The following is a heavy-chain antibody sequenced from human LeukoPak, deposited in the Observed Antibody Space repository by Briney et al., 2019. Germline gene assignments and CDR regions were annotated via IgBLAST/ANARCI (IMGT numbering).Heavy chain of an antibody. V-gene: IGHV3-30*18. J-gene: IGHJ4*02. CDR1: GFTFSSYG. Sequence: PGRSLRLSCAASGFTFSSYGMHWVRQAPGKGLEWVAVISYDGSNKYYADSVNGRFTIYRDNSKNTLYLQMNSLRAEDTAVYYCAKDPLGIAVAGAFDYWGQGTLVTVSS. CDR3: AKDPLGIAVAGAFDY. CDR2: ISYDGSNK. D-gene: IGHD6-19*01.